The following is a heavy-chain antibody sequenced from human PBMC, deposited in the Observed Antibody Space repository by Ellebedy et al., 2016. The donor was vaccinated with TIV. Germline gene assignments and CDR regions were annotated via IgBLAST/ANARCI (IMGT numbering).Heavy chain of an antibody. CDR1: GFIFSKYA. J-gene: IGHJ3*01. D-gene: IGHD5-12*01. CDR3: ARGGGFTGYDAFDL. V-gene: IGHV3-23*01. Sequence: GESLKISCAASGFIFSKYAMRWVRQAPGKRLECVSAIGGSGIQTYHADSVKGRFTISRDNSKSTLYLQMNSLRVEDTALYYCARGGGFTGYDAFDLWGQGTMVTVSS. CDR2: IGGSGIQT.